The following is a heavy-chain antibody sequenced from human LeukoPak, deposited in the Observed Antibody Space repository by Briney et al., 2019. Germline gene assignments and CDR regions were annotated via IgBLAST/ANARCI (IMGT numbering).Heavy chain of an antibody. CDR1: GDSISSYY. CDR2: IYYSGSA. J-gene: IGHJ6*03. CDR3: ARGRSIEPYYYYYYMDV. Sequence: SETLSLTCTVSGDSISSYYCSWIRQPPGKGLEWIGYIYYSGSASYNPSLKSRVTISLDTSNNQFTLKLRSVTAADTAVYYCARGRSIEPYYYYYYMDVWGKGTTVTVSS. V-gene: IGHV4-59*01. D-gene: IGHD1-14*01.